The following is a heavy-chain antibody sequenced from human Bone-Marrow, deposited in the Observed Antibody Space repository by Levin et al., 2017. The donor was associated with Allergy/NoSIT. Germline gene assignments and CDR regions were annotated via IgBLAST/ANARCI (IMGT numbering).Heavy chain of an antibody. V-gene: IGHV3-23*01. D-gene: IGHD5-12*01. CDR2: ISGSGDGS. CDR3: VKSIGYISSGLDF. CDR1: GFTFSTFA. J-gene: IGHJ4*02. Sequence: AGGSLRLSCAASGFTFSTFAMAWVRQAPGKGLEWVSSISGSGDGSYYTDSVKGRFTISRDNSNNTLSLQMKNLSADDTALYYCVKSIGYISSGLDFWGQGSLVAVSS.